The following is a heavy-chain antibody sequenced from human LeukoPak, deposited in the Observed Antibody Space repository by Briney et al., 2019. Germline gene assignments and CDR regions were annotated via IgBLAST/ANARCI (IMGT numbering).Heavy chain of an antibody. CDR3: ATEASRRYGSGSYFSYYGMDV. J-gene: IGHJ6*02. D-gene: IGHD3-10*01. CDR1: GFTFSSYA. V-gene: IGHV3-23*01. Sequence: GGSLRLSCAASGFTFSSYAMSWVRQAPGKGLEWVSNISGSGGVTYYADSVKGLFTISRDNSKNTLYMQMNSLRAEDTAVYYCATEASRRYGSGSYFSYYGMDVWGQGTTVTVSS. CDR2: ISGSGGVT.